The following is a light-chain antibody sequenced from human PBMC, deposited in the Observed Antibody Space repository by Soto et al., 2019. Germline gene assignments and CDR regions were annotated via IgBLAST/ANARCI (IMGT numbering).Light chain of an antibody. V-gene: IGLV2-14*01. CDR1: SSDVGGYNH. CDR3: SSYTSSTTQYV. Sequence: QSALTQPASVSGSPGQSITISCTGTSSDVGGYNHVSWYQQHPGKAPKVMIYEVSNRPSGVSNRFSGSKSGNTASLPISGLQAENEADYYCSSYTSSTTQYVFGTGTKVTVL. J-gene: IGLJ1*01. CDR2: EVS.